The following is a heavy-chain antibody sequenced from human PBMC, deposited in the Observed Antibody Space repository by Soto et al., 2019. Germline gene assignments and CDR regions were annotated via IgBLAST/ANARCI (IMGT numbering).Heavy chain of an antibody. CDR3: AKTANGWFSAFDI. CDR2: ISGSGGTT. J-gene: IGHJ3*02. D-gene: IGHD6-19*01. CDR1: GFTFSSYA. V-gene: IGHV3-23*01. Sequence: EVQLLESGGGLVQPGGSLRLSCAASGFTFSSYAMSWVRQAPGKGLEWVSAISGSGGTTYYPDSVKGRFTFSRDNSKKTLYLQMNSLRAEDTAVYYCAKTANGWFSAFDIWGQGTMVTVSS.